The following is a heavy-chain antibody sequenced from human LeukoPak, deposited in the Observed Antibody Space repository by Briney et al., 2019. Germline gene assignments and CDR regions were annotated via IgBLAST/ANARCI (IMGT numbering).Heavy chain of an antibody. D-gene: IGHD3-22*01. CDR1: GYTFINNW. Sequence: ASVKVSCKASGYTFINNWMHWVRQAPGQGLEWVGLINPTGTTTLYAQKFQGRVTMTRDTSTSTVYMELSSLRSEDTAVYYCARALDRDYYDSSGYLDYWGQGTLVTVSS. CDR3: ARALDRDYYDSSGYLDY. V-gene: IGHV1-46*01. CDR2: INPTGTTT. J-gene: IGHJ4*02.